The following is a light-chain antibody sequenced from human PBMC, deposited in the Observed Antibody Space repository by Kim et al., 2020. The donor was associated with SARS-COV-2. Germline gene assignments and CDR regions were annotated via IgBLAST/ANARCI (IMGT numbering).Light chain of an antibody. Sequence: SSELTQDPAVSVALGQTVRITCQGDSLRSYYASWYQQKAGQAPLLVIYGKNNRPSGIPDRFSGSSSGNTASLTITGAQAEDEADYYCNSRDSSCNHVVFG. V-gene: IGLV3-19*01. CDR1: SLRSYY. CDR3: NSRDSSCNHVV. J-gene: IGLJ3*02. CDR2: GKN.